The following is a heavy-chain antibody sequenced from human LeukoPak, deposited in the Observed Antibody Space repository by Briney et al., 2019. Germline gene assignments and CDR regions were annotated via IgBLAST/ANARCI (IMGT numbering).Heavy chain of an antibody. CDR3: AREPRPPGSVNYGPGFDY. CDR2: INPSSGGT. D-gene: IGHD3-10*01. CDR1: GYTFTSHY. V-gene: IGHV1-46*01. Sequence: ASVKVFCKASGYTFTSHYMHWVRQAPGQGLEWMGIINPSSGGTSYTQKFQGRVTMTRDTSTSTVYVELSSLRSEDSAVYYCAREPRPPGSVNYGPGFDYWGQGSLVTVSS. J-gene: IGHJ4*02.